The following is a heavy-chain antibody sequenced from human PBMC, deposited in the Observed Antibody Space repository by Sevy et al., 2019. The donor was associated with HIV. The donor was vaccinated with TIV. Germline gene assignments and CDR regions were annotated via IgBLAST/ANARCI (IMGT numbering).Heavy chain of an antibody. D-gene: IGHD5-12*01. CDR3: AKGRPGSGYAGAAAGD. V-gene: IGHV7-4-1*02. Sequence: ASVKLSCKASGYRFTSYAMNWVRQAPGQGLEWMGWINANTGKPTYAQGFTGRFVFSLDTSVNTAYLQISSLKAEDTAVYYCAKGRPGSGYAGAAAGDWGQGTRVTVSS. CDR1: GYRFTSYA. J-gene: IGHJ4*02. CDR2: INANTGKP.